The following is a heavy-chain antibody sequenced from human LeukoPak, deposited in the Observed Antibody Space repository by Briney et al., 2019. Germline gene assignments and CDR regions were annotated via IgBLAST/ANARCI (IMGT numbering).Heavy chain of an antibody. CDR1: GGSISSSSYY. CDR3: ARAVGYYDSSGYHNWFDP. D-gene: IGHD3-22*01. J-gene: IGHJ5*02. Sequence: SETLSLTCTVSGGSISSSSYYWRWIRQPPGKGLEWIGYIYYSGSTNYNPSLKSRVTISVDTSKYQFSLKLSSVTAADTAVYYCARAVGYYDSSGYHNWFDPWGQGTLVTVSS. V-gene: IGHV4-61*01. CDR2: IYYSGST.